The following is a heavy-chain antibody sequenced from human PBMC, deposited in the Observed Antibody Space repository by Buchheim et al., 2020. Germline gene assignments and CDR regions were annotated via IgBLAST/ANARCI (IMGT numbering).Heavy chain of an antibody. Sequence: QVQLQESGPGLVKPSQTLSLTCTVSGGSISSGGYYWSWIRQHPGKGLEWIGYIYYSGSTYYNPSLKSRVTISVDKYKNQFSLKLSSVTAADTAVYYCARGARYCTNGVCYTWDWFDPWGQGTL. CDR3: ARGARYCTNGVCYTWDWFDP. CDR2: IYYSGST. J-gene: IGHJ5*02. V-gene: IGHV4-31*03. D-gene: IGHD2-8*01. CDR1: GGSISSGGYY.